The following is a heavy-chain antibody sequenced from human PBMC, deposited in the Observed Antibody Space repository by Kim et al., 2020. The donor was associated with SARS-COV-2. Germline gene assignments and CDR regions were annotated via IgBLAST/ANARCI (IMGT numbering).Heavy chain of an antibody. D-gene: IGHD2-21*02. V-gene: IGHV3-9*01. CDR1: GFTFGDYA. CDR3: AKDRGAAVVTPAY. CDR2: ISWNSGSI. Sequence: GGSLRLSCAASGFTFGDYAMHWVRQAPGKGLEWVSGISWNSGSIGYADSVKGRFTISRDNAKNSLYLQMNSLRAEDTALYYCAKDRGAAVVTPAYWGQGTLVTVSS. J-gene: IGHJ4*02.